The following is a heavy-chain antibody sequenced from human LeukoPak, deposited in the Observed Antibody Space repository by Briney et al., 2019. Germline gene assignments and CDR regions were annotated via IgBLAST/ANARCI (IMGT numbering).Heavy chain of an antibody. D-gene: IGHD1-26*01. CDR2: TYYRSSWYN. CDR1: GESVSSNSAA. CDR3: ARQGRSGASYSGLDS. V-gene: IGHV6-1*01. Sequence: SQTLSLTCAISGESVSSNSAAWNWIRQSPSRGLEWLGRTYYRSSWYNDYTLSLRGRITVDPDTSKNQFSLQLNSVSPEDTAVYYCARQGRSGASYSGLDSWGQGTLVTVSS. J-gene: IGHJ4*02.